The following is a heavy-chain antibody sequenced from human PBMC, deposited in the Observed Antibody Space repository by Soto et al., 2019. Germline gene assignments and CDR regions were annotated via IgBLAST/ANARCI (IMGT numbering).Heavy chain of an antibody. CDR3: ARNGTYSSSLSQYSGMDV. J-gene: IGHJ6*02. D-gene: IGHD1-26*01. Sequence: QVQLVQSGAEVKEPGSSVRVSCKASGGTFDNFIMNWVRQTPGQGLEWMVGIVPMLGTPTYAEKFKGRVTLSATGSTSTMDMEVTSLRSEDTAIYYCARNGTYSSSLSQYSGMDVWGQGTKVTVSS. CDR2: IVPMLGTP. CDR1: GGTFDNFI. V-gene: IGHV1-69*01.